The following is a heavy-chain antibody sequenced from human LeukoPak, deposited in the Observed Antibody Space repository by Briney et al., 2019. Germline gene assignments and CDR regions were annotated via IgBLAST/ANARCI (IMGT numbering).Heavy chain of an antibody. CDR2: IYSDGRT. CDR1: GFTVSSNY. Sequence: GGSLRLSCAASGFTVSSNYTSWVRQAPGKGLEWVSVIYSDGRTYYADSVKARFTISRDNSKNMLYLQMNSLRAEDTAVYYCARVTFNYYGSGDAFDMWGQGTMVTVSS. CDR3: ARVTFNYYGSGDAFDM. J-gene: IGHJ3*02. V-gene: IGHV3-66*01. D-gene: IGHD3-10*01.